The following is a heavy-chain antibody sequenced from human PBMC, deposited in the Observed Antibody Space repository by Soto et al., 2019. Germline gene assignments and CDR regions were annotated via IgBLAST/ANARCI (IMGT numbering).Heavy chain of an antibody. D-gene: IGHD1-20*01. CDR2: IIPIFGTP. J-gene: IGHJ6*02. Sequence: SVKVSCKASGDTFNTFAISWVRQAPGQGLQWMGGIIPIFGTPDYAQHFPGRVTISADESTNTAYLKLSSLRSEDTAVYYCARSPGITGTRASQYAMDVWGQGTTVTVSS. CDR3: ARSPGITGTRASQYAMDV. CDR1: GDTFNTFA. V-gene: IGHV1-69*13.